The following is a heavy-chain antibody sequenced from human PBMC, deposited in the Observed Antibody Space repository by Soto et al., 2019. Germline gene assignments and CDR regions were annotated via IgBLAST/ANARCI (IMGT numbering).Heavy chain of an antibody. Sequence: PSETLCLTCTVSGGSIGSSTYYWGWMRQPPGKGLEWIGYFFFGGTTSYNPSLKSRVTTCLETSKSQFSLRLTSVTAAYTAVYYCAGLGEYYQSLDPWGPGTLVTVSS. V-gene: IGHV4-39*01. J-gene: IGHJ5*02. CDR2: FFFGGTT. CDR1: GGSIGSSTYY. CDR3: AGLGEYYQSLDP. D-gene: IGHD2-2*01.